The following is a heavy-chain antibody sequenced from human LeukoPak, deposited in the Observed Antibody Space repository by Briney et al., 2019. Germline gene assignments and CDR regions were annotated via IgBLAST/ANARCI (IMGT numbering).Heavy chain of an antibody. Sequence: ASVKVSCKASGGTFSSYAISWVRQAPGQGLEWMGGMIPIFGTANYAQKFQGRVTITADESTSTAYMELSSLRSEDTAVYYCARVGSGSYYVPYYYYYMDVWGKGTTVTVSS. J-gene: IGHJ6*03. D-gene: IGHD1-26*01. CDR3: ARVGSGSYYVPYYYYYMDV. CDR2: MIPIFGTA. V-gene: IGHV1-69*01. CDR1: GGTFSSYA.